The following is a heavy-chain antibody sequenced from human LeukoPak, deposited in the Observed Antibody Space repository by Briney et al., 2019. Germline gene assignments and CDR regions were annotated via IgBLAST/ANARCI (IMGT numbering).Heavy chain of an antibody. D-gene: IGHD3-10*01. CDR2: ISRTGST. Sequence: PSETLSLTCTVSGGSIQSGDYYWSWIRQPPGKVLEWIGYISRTGSTYYNPSLKSRVTISIDTSENQFSLKLTSVTAADTAVYYCARDDYGSGTPGLDAFDIWGQGTMVTVSS. CDR1: GGSIQSGDYY. CDR3: ARDDYGSGTPGLDAFDI. J-gene: IGHJ3*02. V-gene: IGHV4-30-4*01.